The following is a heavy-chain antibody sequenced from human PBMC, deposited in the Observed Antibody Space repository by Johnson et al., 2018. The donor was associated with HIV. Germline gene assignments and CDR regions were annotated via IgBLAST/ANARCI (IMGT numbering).Heavy chain of an antibody. CDR1: EFIVSANY. CDR3: ARVSMLFIAADAFDI. CDR2: IYSGGSI. Sequence: VQLVESGGGLIQPGGSVRLYCAVSEFIVSANYMSWVRQGPGKGLEWVSVIYSGGSIYYAASVKGRFTISRDNAKKSMYLQMNSLRAEDTAVYYCARVSMLFIAADAFDIWGQGTMVTVSS. V-gene: IGHV3-53*01. D-gene: IGHD2-21*01. J-gene: IGHJ3*02.